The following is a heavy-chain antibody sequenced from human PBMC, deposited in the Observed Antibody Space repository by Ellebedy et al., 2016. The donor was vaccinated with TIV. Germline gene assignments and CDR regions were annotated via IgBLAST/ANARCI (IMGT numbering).Heavy chain of an antibody. CDR2: ISSSSSYI. D-gene: IGHD3-22*01. V-gene: IGHV3-21*01. Sequence: GESLKISXAASGFTFSSYSMNWVRQAPGKGLEWVSSISSSSSYIYYADSVKGRFTISRDNAKNSLYLQMNSLRAEDTAVYYCAKAGYYDSSGYETLTGDWDYFDYWGQGTLVTVSS. J-gene: IGHJ4*02. CDR3: AKAGYYDSSGYETLTGDWDYFDY. CDR1: GFTFSSYS.